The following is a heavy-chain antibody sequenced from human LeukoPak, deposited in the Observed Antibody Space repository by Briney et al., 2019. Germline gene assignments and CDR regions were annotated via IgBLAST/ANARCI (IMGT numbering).Heavy chain of an antibody. CDR3: ATKAKFGPYYLDS. CDR1: TFTFSSYA. Sequence: PGGSLRLSCTASTFTFSSYAMNRVRQAPGKGLEWVSGISGTGGSTYYTDSARGRFTISRDNSKDTVYLQMNDLRAEDTAIYYCATKAKFGPYYLDSWGQGTLVTVSS. V-gene: IGHV3-23*01. D-gene: IGHD3-10*01. CDR2: ISGTGGST. J-gene: IGHJ4*02.